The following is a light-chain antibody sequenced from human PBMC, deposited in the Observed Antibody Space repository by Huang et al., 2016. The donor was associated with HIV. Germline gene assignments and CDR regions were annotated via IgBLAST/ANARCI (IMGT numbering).Light chain of an antibody. V-gene: IGKV3-11*01. Sequence: EIVLTQSPATLSLSPGERATLSCRASQNVSSYLAWYQQKPGQAPRLLIYDASNRATGIPARCSGSGSGTDFTLTISSLEPEDFAVYYCQQRSNWAPITFGGGTKVEIK. CDR3: QQRSNWAPIT. CDR1: QNVSSY. CDR2: DAS. J-gene: IGKJ4*01.